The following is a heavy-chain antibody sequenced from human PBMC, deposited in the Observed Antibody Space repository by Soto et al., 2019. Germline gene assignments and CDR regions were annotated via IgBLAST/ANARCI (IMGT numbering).Heavy chain of an antibody. D-gene: IGHD3-22*01. V-gene: IGHV3-30*18. CDR3: AKSPRKDSSGYYYDY. CDR2: ISYDGSNK. Sequence: GGSLRLSCAASGFPFSSYGMHWVRQAPGKGLEWVAVISYDGSNKYYADSVKGRFTISRDNSKNTLYLQMNSLRAEDTAVYYCAKSPRKDSSGYYYDYWGQGTLVTVSS. J-gene: IGHJ4*02. CDR1: GFPFSSYG.